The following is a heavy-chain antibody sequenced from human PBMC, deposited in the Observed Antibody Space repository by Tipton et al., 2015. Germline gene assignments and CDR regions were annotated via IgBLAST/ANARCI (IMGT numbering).Heavy chain of an antibody. Sequence: RTLRLSCSTSGFIFKNYAMHWVRQAPGKGLEWVASIWYDGSNKSFADSVKGRFTIWRDNFKNTLYLQMSSLRAEDTAMYYCVRGTNEFLEWLPNFDYWGQGTLVTVSS. CDR2: IWYDGSNK. J-gene: IGHJ4*02. V-gene: IGHV3-33*08. CDR1: GFIFKNYA. CDR3: VRGTNEFLEWLPNFDY. D-gene: IGHD3-3*01.